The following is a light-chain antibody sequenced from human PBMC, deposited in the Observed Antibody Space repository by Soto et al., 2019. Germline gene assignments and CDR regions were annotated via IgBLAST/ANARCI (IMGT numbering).Light chain of an antibody. Sequence: DIQMTQSPSSLSASVGDRVTITCRASQSISSYLNWYQQKPGKAPKLLIYAASTLQRGVPSRFSGSGFGTDFTLTISSLQPEDFATYYCPQSYSTPFTFGPGTKVDSK. J-gene: IGKJ3*01. CDR3: PQSYSTPFT. CDR1: QSISSY. CDR2: AAS. V-gene: IGKV1-39*01.